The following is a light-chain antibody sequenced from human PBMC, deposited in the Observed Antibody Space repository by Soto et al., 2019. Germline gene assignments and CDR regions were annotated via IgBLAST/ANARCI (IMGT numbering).Light chain of an antibody. V-gene: IGKV3-20*01. CDR1: QSITSSY. Sequence: EIVLTQSPGTLSLSPGERATLYCRASQSITSSYLAWYQQKPGQTPRLLIYGASRRATGIPGRFSGGGSGTDFTLTISRLEPEDFAVYYCHLYDTSRRSFGPGTKVDVK. J-gene: IGKJ3*01. CDR2: GAS. CDR3: HLYDTSRRS.